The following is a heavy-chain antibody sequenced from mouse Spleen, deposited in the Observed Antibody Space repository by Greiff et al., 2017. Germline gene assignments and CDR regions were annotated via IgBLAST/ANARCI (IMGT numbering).Heavy chain of an antibody. J-gene: IGHJ3*01. V-gene: IGHV5-6-3*01. CDR1: GFTFSSYG. D-gene: IGHD1-1*01. CDR3: AKYYYGPFAY. CDR2: INSNGGST. Sequence: EVQLVESGGGLVQPGGSLKLSCAASGFTFSSYGMSWVRQTPDKRLELVATINSNGGSTYYPDSVKGRFTISRDNAKNTLYLQMSSLKSEDTAMYYCAKYYYGPFAYWGQGTLVTVSA.